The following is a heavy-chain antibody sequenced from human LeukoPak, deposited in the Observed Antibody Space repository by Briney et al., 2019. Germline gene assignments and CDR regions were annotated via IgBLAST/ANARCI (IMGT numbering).Heavy chain of an antibody. CDR2: ISGSGGST. J-gene: IGHJ4*02. CDR3: AKWSDYEEYFDY. Sequence: PGGSLRLSCAASGFTFSSYAMSWVRQAPGKGLEWVSAISGSGGSTYYADSVKGRFTISRDDSKNTLYLQMNSLRAEDTAVYYCAKWSDYEEYFDYWGQGTLVTVSS. D-gene: IGHD5-12*01. CDR1: GFTFSSYA. V-gene: IGHV3-23*01.